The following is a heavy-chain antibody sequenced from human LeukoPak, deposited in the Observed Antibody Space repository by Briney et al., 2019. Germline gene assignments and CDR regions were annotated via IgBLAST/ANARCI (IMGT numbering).Heavy chain of an antibody. CDR3: ARYDYGGGYDAFDI. D-gene: IGHD4-23*01. V-gene: IGHV4-31*03. Sequence: PSETLSLTCTVSGGSISSGGYYWSWIRQHPGKSLEWIGYIYFSGSTYYNPSLKSRVTTSVATSKNQFSLKLSSVTAADTAVYYCARYDYGGGYDAFDIWGQGTMVTVSS. CDR2: IYFSGST. J-gene: IGHJ3*02. CDR1: GGSISSGGYY.